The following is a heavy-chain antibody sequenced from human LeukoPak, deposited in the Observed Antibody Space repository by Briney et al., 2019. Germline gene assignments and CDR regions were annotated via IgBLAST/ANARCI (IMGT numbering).Heavy chain of an antibody. J-gene: IGHJ6*03. CDR3: AGSYYYYYTADHYYMDV. D-gene: IGHD1-26*01. CDR1: GGSISSSSYY. CDR2: IHTSGTS. V-gene: IGHV4-61*02. Sequence: PSETLSLTCSVSGGSISSSSYYWSWIRQPAGKGLEWIGRIHTSGTSNYNPSLKRRVTMSVDTSKNQFSLKLSSVTAADTAVYYCAGSYYYYYTADHYYMDVWGKGTTVTISS.